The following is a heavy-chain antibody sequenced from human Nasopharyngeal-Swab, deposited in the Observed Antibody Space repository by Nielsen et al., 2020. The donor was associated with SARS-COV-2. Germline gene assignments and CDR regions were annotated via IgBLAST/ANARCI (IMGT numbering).Heavy chain of an antibody. Sequence: ASVKVSCKASGYTFTSYAMHWVRQAPGQRLEWMGWINAGNGNTKYSQKFQGRVTITRDTSASTAYMELRSLRSDDTAVYYCARLGGDGWYFDLWGRGTLVTVSS. J-gene: IGHJ2*01. V-gene: IGHV1-3*01. CDR3: ARLGGDGWYFDL. D-gene: IGHD2-21*02. CDR1: GYTFTSYA. CDR2: INAGNGNT.